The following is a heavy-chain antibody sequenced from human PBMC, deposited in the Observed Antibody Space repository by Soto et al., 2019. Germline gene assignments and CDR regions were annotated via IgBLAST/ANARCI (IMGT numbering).Heavy chain of an antibody. J-gene: IGHJ5*02. CDR2: ISMSGDTV. D-gene: IGHD3-22*01. CDR3: TEGTEYYESETVSPTWFDH. Sequence: EVQLVESGGGLIQPGGSQRLSCAASGFTFSSYSMNWVRQAPGKGLEWVSHISMSGDTVHYADSVRGRFTISRDNAKGSRYLQVSRLRDEDPAVYYCTEGTEYYESETVSPTWFDHWGQGTLVTVTS. V-gene: IGHV3-48*02. CDR1: GFTFSSYS.